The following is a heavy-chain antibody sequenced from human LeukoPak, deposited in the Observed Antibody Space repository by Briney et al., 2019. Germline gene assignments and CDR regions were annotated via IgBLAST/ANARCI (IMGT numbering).Heavy chain of an antibody. Sequence: GGSLRLSCVASAFTFSKHPMSWVRQAPGNGLELVSAINERGDITKYADSVMRRFTISRDNSKNTLYLQMNSLRAEDTAVYYCASSGGRDRSIAAAGTLDYWGQGTLVTVSS. CDR2: INERGDIT. D-gene: IGHD6-13*01. J-gene: IGHJ4*02. CDR3: ASSGGRDRSIAAAGTLDY. V-gene: IGHV3-23*01. CDR1: AFTFSKHP.